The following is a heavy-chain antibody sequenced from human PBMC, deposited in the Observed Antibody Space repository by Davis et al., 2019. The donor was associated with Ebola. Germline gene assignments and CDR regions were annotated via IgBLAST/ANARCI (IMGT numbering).Heavy chain of an antibody. CDR2: INQDGSTK. V-gene: IGHV3-7*01. Sequence: PGGSLRLSCAASGFIFSSYWMSWVRQAPGKGLEWMANINQDGSTKYYVDSVKGRFTISRDNTKNSLYLQMNSLRAEDTAVYYCARGGLQWGYWGQGTLVTVSS. D-gene: IGHD5-24*01. J-gene: IGHJ4*02. CDR3: ARGGLQWGY. CDR1: GFIFSSYW.